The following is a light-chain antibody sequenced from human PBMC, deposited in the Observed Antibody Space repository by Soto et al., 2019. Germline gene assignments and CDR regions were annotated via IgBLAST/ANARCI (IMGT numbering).Light chain of an antibody. CDR3: QQYNSYSLT. CDR1: QSISSW. Sequence: DIQMTQSPSTLSESVGDRVTITCRASQSISSWLAWYQQKPGKAPKLLMYKASTLESGVPSRFSGSGSGTDFTLTISSLQPDDFATYYCQQYNSYSLTFGGGTKVEVK. CDR2: KAS. V-gene: IGKV1-5*03. J-gene: IGKJ4*01.